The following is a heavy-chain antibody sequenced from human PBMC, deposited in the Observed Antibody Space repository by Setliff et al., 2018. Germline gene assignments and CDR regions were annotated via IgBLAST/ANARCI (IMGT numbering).Heavy chain of an antibody. CDR1: GGSISSYY. J-gene: IGHJ6*03. D-gene: IGHD2-15*01. CDR2: IHTSGRT. V-gene: IGHV4-4*08. CDR3: ARGTGVETACGGSCYLYYYYYYIEV. Sequence: KPSETLSLTCTVSGGSISSYYWSWIRQPPGKGLERVGNIHTSGRTNYNPSLKSRVTISVDTSKNQFSLKLSSVTAADTDVYYCARGTGVETACGGSCYLYYYYYYIEVLGKGTTVTISS.